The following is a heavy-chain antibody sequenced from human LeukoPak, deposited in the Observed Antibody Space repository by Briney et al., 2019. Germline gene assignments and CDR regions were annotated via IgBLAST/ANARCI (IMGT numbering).Heavy chain of an antibody. CDR3: GVGATTANY. Sequence: SQTLSLTCTVSGASISSGSYYWNWIRQPAGKGLEWIGRIFASGSTNYNPSLKSRVTISLDTSKNQLSLKLSSVTAADTAVYFCGVGATTANYWGQGTLVTVSS. J-gene: IGHJ4*02. D-gene: IGHD1-26*01. CDR1: GASISSGSYY. V-gene: IGHV4-61*02. CDR2: IFASGST.